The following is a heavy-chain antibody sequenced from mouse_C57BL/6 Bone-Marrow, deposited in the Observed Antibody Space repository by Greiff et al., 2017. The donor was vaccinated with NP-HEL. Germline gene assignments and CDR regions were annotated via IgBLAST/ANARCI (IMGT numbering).Heavy chain of an antibody. CDR2: INPYNGGT. CDR1: GYTFTDYY. D-gene: IGHD1-1*01. V-gene: IGHV1-19*01. CDR3: ARERTITAVVATYYWYFDV. J-gene: IGHJ1*03. Sequence: VQLQQSGPVLVKPGASVKMSCKASGYTFTDYYMNWVKQSHGKSLEWIGVINPYNGGTSYNQKFKGKATLTVDKSSSTAYMELNSLTSEDSAIYYWARERTITAVVATYYWYFDVWGTGTTVTVSS.